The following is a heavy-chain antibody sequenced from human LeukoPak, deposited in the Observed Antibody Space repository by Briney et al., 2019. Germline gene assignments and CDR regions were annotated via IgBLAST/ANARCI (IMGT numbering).Heavy chain of an antibody. J-gene: IGHJ4*02. CDR3: AKDSRGSSVRVFDY. Sequence: GGSLRLSCAASGFILSSFAMTWVRQAPGKGLEWVSAISGSCGSTQYADSVKGRFTISRDSSKNTLYLQMNSLSADDTAVYYCAKDSRGSSVRVFDYWGQGILVTVSS. D-gene: IGHD5/OR15-5a*01. V-gene: IGHV3-23*01. CDR2: ISGSCGST. CDR1: GFILSSFA.